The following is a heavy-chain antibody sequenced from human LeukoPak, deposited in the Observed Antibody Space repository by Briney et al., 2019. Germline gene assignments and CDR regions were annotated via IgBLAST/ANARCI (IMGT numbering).Heavy chain of an antibody. CDR2: ISYDGSNK. J-gene: IGHJ4*02. Sequence: GGSLRLYCAASGFTFSSYGMHWVRQAPGKGLEWVAVISYDGSNKYYADSVKGRFTISRDNSKNTLYLQMNSLRAEDTAVYYCAKDKGHYDFWSGYPYYFDYWGQGTLVTVSS. CDR3: AKDKGHYDFWSGYPYYFDY. CDR1: GFTFSSYG. D-gene: IGHD3-3*01. V-gene: IGHV3-30*18.